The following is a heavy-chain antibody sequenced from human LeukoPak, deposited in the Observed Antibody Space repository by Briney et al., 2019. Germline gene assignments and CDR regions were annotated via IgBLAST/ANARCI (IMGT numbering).Heavy chain of an antibody. J-gene: IGHJ4*02. CDR2: IGSSGVDT. CDR1: GFTFSTYA. CDR3: MRAYTTNGRYSEP. D-gene: IGHD2-8*01. Sequence: GGSLRLSCAASGFTFSTYAMGWARQAPGKGLEWLSGIGSSGVDTYYAVSAKGRFTISRDNSKNTVYLQMNSLRAEDTALYYCMRAYTTNGRYSEPWGQGTLVTVSS. V-gene: IGHV3-23*01.